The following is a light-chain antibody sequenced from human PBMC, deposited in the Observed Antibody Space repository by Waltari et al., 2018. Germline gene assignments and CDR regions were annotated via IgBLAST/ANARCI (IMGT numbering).Light chain of an antibody. J-gene: IGKJ5*01. CDR1: QSVGSQ. Sequence: EIVMTQSPATLSVSPGERATLSCRASQSVGSQLAWYQQRPGQAPRLLIYGASTRATGIPARFSGSGSGTEFPLTISSLQSEDFAVYYCQQYNNWHPITFGQGTRLEIK. V-gene: IGKV3-15*01. CDR3: QQYNNWHPIT. CDR2: GAS.